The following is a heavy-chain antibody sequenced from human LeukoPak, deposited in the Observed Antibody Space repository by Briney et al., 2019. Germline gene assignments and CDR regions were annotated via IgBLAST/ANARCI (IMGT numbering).Heavy chain of an antibody. CDR1: GGTFTSYT. V-gene: IGHV1-69*04. CDR2: IIPILGIT. Sequence: SVRVSSKASGGTFTSYTISCVRQTPGQGLEWMGRIIPILGITNYTQNLQSRVTTTADKSTSTAYLELRSLRSEDKGVYYCARDGSSWYDAIWFELWGQGTLVTVSS. J-gene: IGHJ5*02. CDR3: ARDGSSWYDAIWFEL. D-gene: IGHD6-13*01.